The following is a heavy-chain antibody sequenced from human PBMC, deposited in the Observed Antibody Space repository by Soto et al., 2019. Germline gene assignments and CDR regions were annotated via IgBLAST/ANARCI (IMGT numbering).Heavy chain of an antibody. CDR1: GGSISSSTYF. V-gene: IGHV4-39*01. Sequence: NPSETLSLTCTVSGGSISSSTYFWCWIRQPPGKGLEWIGSIDYSGTTYYNTSLRRRATISVDTSKNQFSLKLSSVTAADTAVYYCARHGSNSGSPDWYFNVWGRGTLVTVSS. J-gene: IGHJ2*01. CDR3: ARHGSNSGSPDWYFNV. D-gene: IGHD1-26*01. CDR2: IDYSGTT.